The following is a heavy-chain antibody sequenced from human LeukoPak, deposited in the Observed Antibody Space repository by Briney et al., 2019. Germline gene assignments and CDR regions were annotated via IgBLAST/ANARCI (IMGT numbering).Heavy chain of an antibody. Sequence: GGSLRLSCAVSGFTFSSYAMSWVRQAPGKGLEWVSAISDTGATTYYADSVKGRFTISRDNSRSTLYLQMNSLRAEDTALYYCAKDTSIGRYCTNGVCSPFDYWGQGTLVTVSS. J-gene: IGHJ4*02. CDR3: AKDTSIGRYCTNGVCSPFDY. D-gene: IGHD2-8*01. V-gene: IGHV3-23*01. CDR1: GFTFSSYA. CDR2: ISDTGATT.